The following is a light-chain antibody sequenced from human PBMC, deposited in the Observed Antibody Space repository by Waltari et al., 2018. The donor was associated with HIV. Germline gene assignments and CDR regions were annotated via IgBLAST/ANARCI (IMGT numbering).Light chain of an antibody. CDR1: TSDTGRS. CDR2: DVT. Sequence: QSALTQPASVSGSPGQSVTLSCTADTSDTGRSVSWYPPHPGKVPKLIIFDVTRRPSGTSARFSGSKSANSAYLAISGLQTDDEAHYFCTSYIGASRLFGGGTKLTVL. J-gene: IGLJ2*01. CDR3: TSYIGASRL. V-gene: IGLV2-14*03.